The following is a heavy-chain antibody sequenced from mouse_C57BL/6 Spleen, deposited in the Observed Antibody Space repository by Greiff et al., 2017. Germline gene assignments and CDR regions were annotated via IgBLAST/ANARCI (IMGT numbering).Heavy chain of an antibody. Sequence: QVQLQQSGAELARPGASVKLSCKASGYTFTSYGISWVKQRTGQGLEWIGEIYPRSGNTYYNEKFKGKATLTADKSSSTAYMELRSLTSEDSEVYFCARGGDYDGYYAMDYWGQGTSVTVSS. CDR1: GYTFTSYG. CDR2: IYPRSGNT. J-gene: IGHJ4*01. CDR3: ARGGDYDGYYAMDY. V-gene: IGHV1-81*01. D-gene: IGHD2-4*01.